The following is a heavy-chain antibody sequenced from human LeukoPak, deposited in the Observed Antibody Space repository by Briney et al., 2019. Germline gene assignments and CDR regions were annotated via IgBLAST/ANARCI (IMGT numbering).Heavy chain of an antibody. CDR3: ATGGGSY. D-gene: IGHD3-16*01. CDR1: GFTFSSYA. V-gene: IGHV3-64*01. CDR2: ISSNGGST. J-gene: IGHJ4*02. Sequence: PGGSLRLSCAASGFTFSSYAMHWVRQAPGEGLEYVSVISSNGGSTYYANSVKGRFTISRDNSKNTLYLQMGSLRAEDMAVYYCATGGGSYWGQGTLVTASS.